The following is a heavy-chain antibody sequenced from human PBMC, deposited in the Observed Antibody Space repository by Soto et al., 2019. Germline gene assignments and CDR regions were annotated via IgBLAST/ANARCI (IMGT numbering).Heavy chain of an antibody. CDR3: AREGARTSCIGDTCQELYTWLDP. CDR1: GGTISSYT. V-gene: IGHV1-69*06. CDR2: ILPIFQTT. J-gene: IGHJ5*02. D-gene: IGHD2-15*01. Sequence: GSSAKVSCEASGGTISSYTVTWVRQGPGQGLEWMGGILPIFQTTKYAQKFQDRVTFTADTDTNTAYMELTGLRSDDTAVYYCAREGARTSCIGDTCQELYTWLDPWGQGTMVTVSS.